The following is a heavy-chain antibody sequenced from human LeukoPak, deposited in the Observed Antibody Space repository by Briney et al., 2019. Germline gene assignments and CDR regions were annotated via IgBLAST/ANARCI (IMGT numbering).Heavy chain of an antibody. CDR2: ISGVTGST. CDR3: AKVLYPNGWLTPFDY. D-gene: IGHD6-19*01. J-gene: IGHJ4*02. CDR1: GFTFSNYG. Sequence: GGSLRLSCAASGFTFSNYGMSWVRQAPGKGLEWASTISGVTGSTHYGDSVKGRFTISRDNSKNALHLQMNSLRAEDTAIYYCAKVLYPNGWLTPFDYWGQGTLVTVSS. V-gene: IGHV3-23*01.